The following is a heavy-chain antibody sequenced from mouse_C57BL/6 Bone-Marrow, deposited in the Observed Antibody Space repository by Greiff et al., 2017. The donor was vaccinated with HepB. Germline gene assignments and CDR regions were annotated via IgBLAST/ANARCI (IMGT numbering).Heavy chain of an antibody. V-gene: IGHV5-17*01. CDR3: ARRLRRTHYYAMDY. CDR1: GFTFSDYG. Sequence: EVQGVESGGGLVKPGGSLKLSCAASGFTFSDYGMHWVRQAPEKGLEWVAYISSGSSTIYYADTVKGRFTISRDNAKNTLFLQMTRLRSEDTAMYYCARRLRRTHYYAMDYWGQGTSVTVSS. D-gene: IGHD2-2*01. J-gene: IGHJ4*01. CDR2: ISSGSSTI.